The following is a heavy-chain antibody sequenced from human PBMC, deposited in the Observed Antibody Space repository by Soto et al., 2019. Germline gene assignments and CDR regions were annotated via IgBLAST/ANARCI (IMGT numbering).Heavy chain of an antibody. D-gene: IGHD3-16*01. CDR3: ARDRRKGDYYYYGMDV. V-gene: IGHV3-48*02. CDR2: ISSSSSTI. CDR1: GFTLSSYS. Sequence: EVQLVESGGGLVQPGGSLRLSCAASGFTLSSYSMNWVRQAPGKGLEWVSYISSSSSTIYYADSVKGRFTISRDNAKNSLYLQMNSLRDEDTAVYYCARDRRKGDYYYYGMDVWGQGTTVTVSS. J-gene: IGHJ6*02.